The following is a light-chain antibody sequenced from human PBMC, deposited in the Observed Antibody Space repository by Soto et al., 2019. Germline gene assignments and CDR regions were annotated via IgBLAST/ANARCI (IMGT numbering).Light chain of an antibody. CDR3: QTYNIAPYT. CDR2: AAS. J-gene: IGKJ2*01. CDR1: QGISNY. V-gene: IGKV1-27*01. Sequence: DIQMTQSPSSLSASVGDRVTITCRASQGISNYLAWYQQKPGKVPKLLIYAASTLQSGVPSRFSGSGSGTDFTLTISSLQHEDVATNYCQTYNIAPYTFGQGTTLAIQ.